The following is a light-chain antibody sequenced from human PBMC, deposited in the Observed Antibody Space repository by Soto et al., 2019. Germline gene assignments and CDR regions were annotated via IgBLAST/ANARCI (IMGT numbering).Light chain of an antibody. Sequence: EIVLTQSPGTLSLSPGERATLSCRASQSVSSSYLAWYQQKPGQAPRLLIYGASSRATGIPDRFSGSGSVTDFTLTISIRDPEDFAVYYCQQDGSSPLTFGGGTKVEIK. CDR1: QSVSSSY. CDR3: QQDGSSPLT. J-gene: IGKJ4*01. CDR2: GAS. V-gene: IGKV3-20*01.